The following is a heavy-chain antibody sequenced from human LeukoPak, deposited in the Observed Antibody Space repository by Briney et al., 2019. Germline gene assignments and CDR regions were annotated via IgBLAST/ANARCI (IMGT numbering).Heavy chain of an antibody. CDR1: SGSISSSSYY. V-gene: IGHV4-39*01. D-gene: IGHD6-6*01. CDR2: IYYSGST. J-gene: IGHJ3*02. CDR3: ARSYSSSPGAFDI. Sequence: SETLSLTCTASSGSISSSSYYWGWIRQPPGKGLEWIGCIYYSGSTYYNPSLKSRVTIAVDTSKNQYSLKLRSVPAADTAVSYCARSYSSSPGAFDIWGQGTMVTVSS.